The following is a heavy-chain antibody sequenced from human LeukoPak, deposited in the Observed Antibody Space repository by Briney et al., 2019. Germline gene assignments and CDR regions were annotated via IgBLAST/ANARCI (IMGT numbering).Heavy chain of an antibody. CDR3: ARGPWELLLPFDY. D-gene: IGHD1-26*01. J-gene: IGHJ4*02. CDR2: IYYSGKT. Sequence: SQTLSLTCTVSGGSISSGGYYWSWIRQHPGKGLEWIGCIYYSGKTYDSPSLKSRVTISVDTSKNQFSLKLSSVTAADTAVYYCARGPWELLLPFDYWGQGTLVTVSS. CDR1: GGSISSGGYY. V-gene: IGHV4-31*03.